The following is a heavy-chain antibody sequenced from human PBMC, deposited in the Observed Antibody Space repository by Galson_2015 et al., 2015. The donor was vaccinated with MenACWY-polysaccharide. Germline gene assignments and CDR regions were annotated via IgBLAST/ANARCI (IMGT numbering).Heavy chain of an antibody. CDR2: ISGGSSVI. CDR1: GFTFSNYG. CDR3: ATKQMGDNSFDY. D-gene: IGHD3-16*01. J-gene: IGHJ4*02. Sequence: SLRLSCAASGFTFSNYGMNWVRQAPGKGLEWVSYISGGSSVIYYADSVKGRFTTSRDNARNSLYLQVNSLRDEDTAVYYCATKQMGDNSFDYWGQGTLVTVSS. V-gene: IGHV3-48*02.